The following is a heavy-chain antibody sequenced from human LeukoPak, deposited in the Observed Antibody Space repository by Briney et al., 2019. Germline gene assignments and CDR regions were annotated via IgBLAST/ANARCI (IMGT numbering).Heavy chain of an antibody. CDR3: ARDRTLYSYGTYY. D-gene: IGHD5-18*01. V-gene: IGHV3-11*01. CDR2: ISSSGSTI. CDR1: GFTFSDYY. J-gene: IGHJ4*02. Sequence: GGSLRLSCAASGFTFSDYYMSWIRQAPGKGLEWVSYISSSGSTIYYADSVKGRFTISRDNAKNSLYLQMSSLRAEDTAVYYCARDRTLYSYGTYYWGQGTLVTVSS.